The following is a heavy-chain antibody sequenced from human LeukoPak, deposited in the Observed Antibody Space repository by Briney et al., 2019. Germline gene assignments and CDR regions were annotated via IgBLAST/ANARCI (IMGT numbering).Heavy chain of an antibody. Sequence: SETLSLTCTVSGGSISSSSYYWVWIRQPPGKGLEWIGSIYYSGSTCYNPSLKSRVTISVDTSKNQFSLKLSSVTAADTAVYYCARQARVYQAAIDYWGQGTLVTVSS. D-gene: IGHD2-15*01. CDR1: GGSISSSSYY. J-gene: IGHJ4*02. CDR2: IYYSGST. V-gene: IGHV4-39*01. CDR3: ARQARVYQAAIDY.